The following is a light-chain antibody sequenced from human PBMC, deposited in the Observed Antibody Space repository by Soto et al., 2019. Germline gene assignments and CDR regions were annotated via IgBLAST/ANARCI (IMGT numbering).Light chain of an antibody. CDR3: SSYAGSNNVV. CDR1: SSDVGGYNY. CDR2: EVS. Sequence: QSALTQPPSASGSPGQSVTISCTGTSSDVGGYNYVSWYQQHPGKAPKLMIYEVSKRPSGVHDRFSGSKSGNTASLTVSGLQAEDEADYYCSSYAGSNNVVFCGGTKLTVL. J-gene: IGLJ2*01. V-gene: IGLV2-8*01.